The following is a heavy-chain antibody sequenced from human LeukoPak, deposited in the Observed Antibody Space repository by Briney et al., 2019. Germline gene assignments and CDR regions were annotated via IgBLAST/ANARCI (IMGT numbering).Heavy chain of an antibody. Sequence: GGSLRLSCLASKFTFNNYAMTWVRQAPGKGLEWVSSISGSGDNMDYADSVKGRFTISRDNSKNTLYLQMNSLRAEDTAVYYCAKAPTTGGLDPWGQGTLVTVSS. CDR1: KFTFNNYA. D-gene: IGHD4-17*01. CDR3: AKAPTTGGLDP. CDR2: ISGSGDNM. J-gene: IGHJ5*02. V-gene: IGHV3-23*01.